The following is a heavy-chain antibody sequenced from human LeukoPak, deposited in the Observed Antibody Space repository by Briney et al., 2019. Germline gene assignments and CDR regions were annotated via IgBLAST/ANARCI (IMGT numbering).Heavy chain of an antibody. CDR2: ISSSSSYI. V-gene: IGHV3-21*01. D-gene: IGHD6-13*01. Sequence: GGSLRLSCAASGFTFTSFYMIWVRQAPGKGLEWVSSISSSSSYIYYAASVKGRFTISKDNAKSSLSLQMNSLRAEDTAVYYCARDSEIAAAGSFDSWGQGTLVTVSS. J-gene: IGHJ4*02. CDR1: GFTFTSFY. CDR3: ARDSEIAAAGSFDS.